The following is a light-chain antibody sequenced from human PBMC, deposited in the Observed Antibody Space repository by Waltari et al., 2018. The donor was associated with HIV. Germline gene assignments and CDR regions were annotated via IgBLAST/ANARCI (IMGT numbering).Light chain of an antibody. CDR3: QQYDNIGAT. CDR2: LAS. Sequence: DIVMTQSPTSLALSLAERATINFRSSQSILYSSDNQNYLACDQENPGQSPKVPIYLASTRAAGVPDRFSGSGSGTNVSLTISSLQSDDVALYNCQQYDNIGATFGGGTTVA. J-gene: IGKJ4*01. V-gene: IGKV4-1*01. CDR1: QSILYSSDNQNY.